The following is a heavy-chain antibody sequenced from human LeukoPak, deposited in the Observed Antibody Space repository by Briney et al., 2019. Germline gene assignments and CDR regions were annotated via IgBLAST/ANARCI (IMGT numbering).Heavy chain of an antibody. CDR1: GYSFTNYW. V-gene: IGHV5-51*01. CDR3: ARRIAAAGDAFDI. D-gene: IGHD6-13*01. J-gene: IGHJ3*02. Sequence: GESLKISCKGSGYSFTNYWIGWVRQMPGKGLEWMGIIYPGDSDTRYSPSFQGQVTISADKSISTAYLQWSSLKASDTAMYYCARRIAAAGDAFDIWGQGTMVTVSS. CDR2: IYPGDSDT.